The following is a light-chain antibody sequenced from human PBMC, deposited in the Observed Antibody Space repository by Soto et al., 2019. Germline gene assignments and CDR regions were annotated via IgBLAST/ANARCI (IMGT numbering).Light chain of an antibody. J-gene: IGKJ2*01. V-gene: IGKV3-20*01. Sequence: EIVLTQSPGTLSLSPGERATLSCRASQSVSSSYLAWYQQKPGQAPRLLIYGASSRATDIPDRFSGSGSGTDFTLTISRLEPEDFAVYYCQQYGTSTMYTFGQGTKLEIK. CDR3: QQYGTSTMYT. CDR2: GAS. CDR1: QSVSSSY.